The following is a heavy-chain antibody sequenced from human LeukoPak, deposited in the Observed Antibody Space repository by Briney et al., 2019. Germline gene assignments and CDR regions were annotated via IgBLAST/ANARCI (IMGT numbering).Heavy chain of an antibody. V-gene: IGHV4-59*01. D-gene: IGHD3-10*01. J-gene: IGHJ5*02. CDR2: IYYSGST. CDR3: ARLLWFGELLPLFDP. Sequence: PSETLSLTCTVSGGSISIYYWSWIRQPPGKGLEWIGYIYYSGSTNYNPSLKSRVTISVDTSKNQFSLKLSSVTAADTAVYYCARLLWFGELLPLFDPWGQGTLVTVSS. CDR1: GGSISIYY.